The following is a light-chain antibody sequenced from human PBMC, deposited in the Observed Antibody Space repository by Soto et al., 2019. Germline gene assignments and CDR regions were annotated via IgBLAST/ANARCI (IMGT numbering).Light chain of an antibody. V-gene: IGKV3-20*01. Sequence: IGLTQCACTLSLSPGERATLSCRASQCFXSSYLAWYQQKPGQAPGLRXYGASSRASGSPDSCSGSGSGTGFTRTISRLEHEDSSGYYCQQYGSSPRTFGQGTRLEIK. CDR2: GAS. J-gene: IGKJ5*01. CDR1: QCFXSSY. CDR3: QQYGSSPRT.